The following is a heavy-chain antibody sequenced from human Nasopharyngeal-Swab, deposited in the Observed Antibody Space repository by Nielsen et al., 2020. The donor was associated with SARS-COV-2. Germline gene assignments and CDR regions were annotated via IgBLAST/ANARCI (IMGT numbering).Heavy chain of an antibody. J-gene: IGHJ4*02. D-gene: IGHD2-2*01. CDR3: ARMDHIVVVPAAPGGADY. Sequence: WIRQPPGKGLEWVSSISSSSSYIYYADSVKGRFTISRDNAKNSLYLQMNSLRAEDTAVYYRARMDHIVVVPAAPGGADYWGQGTLVTVSS. CDR2: ISSSSSYI. V-gene: IGHV3-21*01.